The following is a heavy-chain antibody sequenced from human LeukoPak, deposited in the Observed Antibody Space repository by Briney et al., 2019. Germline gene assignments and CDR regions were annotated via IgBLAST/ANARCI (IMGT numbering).Heavy chain of an antibody. CDR1: GYSVSSGYY. Sequence: SETLSLTCTVSGYSVSSGYYWGWIRQPPGKGLEWIGSIYHSGSTYYNPSLKSRVTISVDTSKNQFSLKLSSVTAADTAVYYCARVPGYWGQGTLVTVSS. J-gene: IGHJ4*02. CDR2: IYHSGST. CDR3: ARVPGY. V-gene: IGHV4-38-2*02.